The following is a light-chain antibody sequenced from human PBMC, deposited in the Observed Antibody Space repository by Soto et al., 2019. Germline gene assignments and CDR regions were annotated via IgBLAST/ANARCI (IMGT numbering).Light chain of an antibody. CDR2: DAS. J-gene: IGKJ1*01. Sequence: DIQMTQSPATLSASVGDRVTITCRASQSISSWLAWYQQKPGKVPKLLIDDASSLESGVPSRFSGSGSGTEFTLTISSLQPDDFATYYCQQYNTDPWTFGQGTKVEIK. CDR3: QQYNTDPWT. CDR1: QSISSW. V-gene: IGKV1-5*01.